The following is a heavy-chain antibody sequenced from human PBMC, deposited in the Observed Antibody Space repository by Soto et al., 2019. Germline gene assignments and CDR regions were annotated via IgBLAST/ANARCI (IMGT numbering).Heavy chain of an antibody. J-gene: IGHJ4*01. CDR2: VYYSGST. Sequence: SETLSLTCTVSGDSISSTSYYWVWIRQPPGKGLEWIGSVYYSGSTYYNPSLKSRVTISVDTSKNQFSLKLSSVTAAGTAVYYCAXDSGYGSGSSVNHYLDYWGHGTLVTVSS. CDR3: AXDSGYGSGSSVNHYLDY. V-gene: IGHV4-39*02. CDR1: GDSISSTSYY. D-gene: IGHD3-10*01.